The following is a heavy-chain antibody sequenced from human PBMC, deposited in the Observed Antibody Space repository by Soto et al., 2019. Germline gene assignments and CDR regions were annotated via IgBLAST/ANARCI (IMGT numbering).Heavy chain of an antibody. CDR3: ARASDSISWYNDASHI. Sequence: SETLSLTCTVSGGSISSYYWSWIRQPPGKGLEWIGYIYYSGSTNYNPSLKSRVTISVDTSKNQFPLKLSSVTAADTAVYYCARASDSISWYNDASHIWGPATMVTVSS. V-gene: IGHV4-59*01. CDR1: GGSISSYY. J-gene: IGHJ3*02. CDR2: IYYSGST. D-gene: IGHD6-13*01.